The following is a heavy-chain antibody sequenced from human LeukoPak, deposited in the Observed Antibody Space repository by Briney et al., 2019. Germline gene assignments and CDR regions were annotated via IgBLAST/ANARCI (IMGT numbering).Heavy chain of an antibody. CDR3: ARAGDSSGYYYPIDY. CDR2: INPSGGST. D-gene: IGHD3-22*01. CDR1: GYTFTSYY. V-gene: IGHV1-46*01. Sequence: ASVKVSCKASGYTFTSYYMHWVRQAPGQGLEWMGIINPSGGSTSYAQRFQGRVTMTRDTSTSTAYMELSSLRSEDTAVYYCARAGDSSGYYYPIDYWGQGTLVTVSS. J-gene: IGHJ4*02.